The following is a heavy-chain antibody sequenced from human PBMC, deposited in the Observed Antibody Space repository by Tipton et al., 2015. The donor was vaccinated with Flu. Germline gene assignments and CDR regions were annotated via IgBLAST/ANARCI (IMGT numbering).Heavy chain of an antibody. CDR2: INQNGSEK. D-gene: IGHD3-16*01. Sequence: SLRHSCAASGFPFSNFWMHWVRQTPGKGLEWVAHINQNGSEKGYVDSVKGRITISRDNAKNSLYLQMNSLRAEDTAVYYCARFAGGPWGQGTLVTVS. CDR3: ARFAGGP. V-gene: IGHV3-7*03. J-gene: IGHJ5*02. CDR1: GFPFSNFW.